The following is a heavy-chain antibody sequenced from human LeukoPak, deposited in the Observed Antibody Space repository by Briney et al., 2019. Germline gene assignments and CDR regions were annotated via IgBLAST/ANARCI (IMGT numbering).Heavy chain of an antibody. J-gene: IGHJ4*03. CDR1: GITFSSHS. D-gene: IGHD4-17*01. V-gene: IGHV3-21*06. CDR3: ARVGDYTDYAPDY. Sequence: PGGSLRLSCAASGITFSSHSLDWVRQAPGKGLEWVSSISSTSRYTYYADSLKGRFTISRDNARNSLYLQMDSQRAEDTAIYYCARVGDYTDYAPDYSGLGTLVTVSS. CDR2: ISSTSRYT.